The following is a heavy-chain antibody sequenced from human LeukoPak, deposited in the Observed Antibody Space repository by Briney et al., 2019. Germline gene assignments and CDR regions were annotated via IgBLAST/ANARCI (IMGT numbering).Heavy chain of an antibody. Sequence: SETLSLTCTVSGGSMNSYYWTWIRQSPGQGLEWIGYIWPSGSTNYNPSLSGRVAISLDKSRNHFTLMVTAVTAADTAFYYCARKGPEHLPTYFDHWGRGILVTVSS. CDR3: ARKGPEHLPTYFDH. J-gene: IGHJ4*02. D-gene: IGHD2-21*01. V-gene: IGHV4-4*08. CDR2: IWPSGST. CDR1: GGSMNSYY.